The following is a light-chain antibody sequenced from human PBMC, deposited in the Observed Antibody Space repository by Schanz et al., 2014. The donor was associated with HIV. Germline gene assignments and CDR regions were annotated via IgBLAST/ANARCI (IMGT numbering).Light chain of an antibody. CDR3: SSYTSSSTVV. CDR2: DVS. CDR1: SSDVGSYNL. J-gene: IGLJ2*01. V-gene: IGLV2-14*02. Sequence: QSALTQPASVSGSPGQSITISCTGTSSDVGSYNLVSWYQQHPGKAPKLIIYDVSNRPSGISYRFSGSKSGNTASLTISGLQAEDEADYYCSSYTSSSTVVFGGGTKLTVL.